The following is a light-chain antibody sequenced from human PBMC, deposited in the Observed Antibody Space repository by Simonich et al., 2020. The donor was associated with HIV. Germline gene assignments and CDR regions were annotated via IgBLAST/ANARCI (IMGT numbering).Light chain of an antibody. CDR2: GAS. J-gene: IGKJ4*01. V-gene: IGKV3D-15*01. CDR1: QSFSNN. CDR3: QQYNNWPPLT. Sequence: EIVMTQSPATLSVSPGERATLSCRASQSFSNNLAWYQQKPGQAPRLIIYGASTRATGIPARFSGSGSGTEFTLTISSLQSEDFAVYYCQQYNNWPPLTFGGGTKVEIK.